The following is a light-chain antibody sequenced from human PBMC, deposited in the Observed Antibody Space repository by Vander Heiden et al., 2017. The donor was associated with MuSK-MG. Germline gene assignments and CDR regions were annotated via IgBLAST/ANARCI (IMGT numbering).Light chain of an antibody. CDR2: DAS. J-gene: IGKJ1*01. CDR1: QSVSSY. V-gene: IGKV3-11*01. Sequence: IVLTQSPATLSLSPGESATLSCRASQSVSSYLAWYQQKPGQAPRLLIYDASNRATGIPARFSGSGSGTDFTLTISSLEPEDFAVYYCQQRSNWPPTWTFGQGTKVESK. CDR3: QQRSNWPPTWT.